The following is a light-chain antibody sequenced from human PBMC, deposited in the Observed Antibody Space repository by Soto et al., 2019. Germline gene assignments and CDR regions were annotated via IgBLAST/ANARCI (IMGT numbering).Light chain of an antibody. CDR1: QSVSSNF. CDR3: QQYHNSPRT. J-gene: IGKJ1*01. Sequence: EIVLTQSPGTLSLSPGERATLSCRASQSVSSNFLAWYQQKPGQAPRLLIYGASSRAGGIPVRFSGSGSGTDFTLTISRLEPEDFAVYYCQQYHNSPRTFGQGTKVEIK. V-gene: IGKV3-20*01. CDR2: GAS.